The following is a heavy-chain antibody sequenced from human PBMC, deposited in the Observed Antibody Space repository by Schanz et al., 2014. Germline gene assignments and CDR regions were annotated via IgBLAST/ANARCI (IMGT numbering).Heavy chain of an antibody. CDR2: ITRRSALI. CDR3: ARVRYDILTDYYTEYYFDS. V-gene: IGHV3-21*06. Sequence: EVQLVESGGGLVKPGGSLRLSCAGTGFTFSRYNMNWVRQAPFRGLVFVSSITRRSALIYYSDSVKGRFTISRDNAKNLVYLQMNSLRAEDTAVYYCARVRYDILTDYYTEYYFDSWGQGTLVAVSS. J-gene: IGHJ4*02. CDR1: GFTFSRYN. D-gene: IGHD3-9*01.